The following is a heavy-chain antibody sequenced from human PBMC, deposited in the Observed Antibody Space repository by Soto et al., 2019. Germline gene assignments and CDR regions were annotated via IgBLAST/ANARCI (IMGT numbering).Heavy chain of an antibody. Sequence: QVQLQESGPGLVKPSETLSLTCSVSGGSITSHYCSWFRQPPGKGLEWIGYIHHSGSTSYNPSLKRRVTMSVDTSKNQFSLQVNSVTAADTALYYCARQGFGQLHGLVDVWGPGTTVTVSS. D-gene: IGHD3-10*01. CDR3: ARQGFGQLHGLVDV. J-gene: IGHJ6*02. V-gene: IGHV4-59*08. CDR1: GGSITSHY. CDR2: IHHSGST.